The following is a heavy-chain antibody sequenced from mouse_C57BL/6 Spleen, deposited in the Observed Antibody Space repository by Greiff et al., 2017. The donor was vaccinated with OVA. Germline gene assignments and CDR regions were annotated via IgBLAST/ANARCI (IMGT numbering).Heavy chain of an antibody. CDR2: IYPGNSDT. CDR3: TRVGDYSPPWFAY. V-gene: IGHV1-5*01. J-gene: IGHJ3*01. CDR1: GYTFTSYW. D-gene: IGHD2-12*01. Sequence: EVQGVESGTVLARPGASVKMSCKTSGYTFTSYWMHWVKQRPGQGLEWIGAIYPGNSDTSYNQKFKGKAKLTAVTSASTAYMELSSLTNEDSAVYYCTRVGDYSPPWFAYWGQGTLVTVSA.